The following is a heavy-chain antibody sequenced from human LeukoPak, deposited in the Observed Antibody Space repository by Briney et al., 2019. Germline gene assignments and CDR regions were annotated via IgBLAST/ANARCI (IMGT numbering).Heavy chain of an antibody. D-gene: IGHD2-21*02. CDR3: ARVPTRVTHYGMDV. Sequence: GASVKVSCKASGYTFTSYDINWVRQATGQGLEWMGWMNPNSGNTGYAQKFQGRVTMTRNTSISTAYMELSSLRSEDTAVYYCARVPTRVTHYGMDVWGQGTLVTVSS. CDR1: GYTFTSYD. CDR2: MNPNSGNT. J-gene: IGHJ6*02. V-gene: IGHV1-8*01.